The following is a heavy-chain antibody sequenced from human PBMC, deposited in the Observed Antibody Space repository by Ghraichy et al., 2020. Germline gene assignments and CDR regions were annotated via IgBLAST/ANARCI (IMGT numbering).Heavy chain of an antibody. CDR3: AINYGDYVEDYYYYYGMDV. V-gene: IGHV4-34*01. Sequence: SETLSLTCAVYGGSFSGYYWSWIRQPPGKGLEWIGEINHSGSTNYNPSLKSRVTISVDTSKNQFSLKLSSVTAADTAVYYCAINYGDYVEDYYYYYGMDVSGQGTTVTVSS. CDR2: INHSGST. D-gene: IGHD4-17*01. J-gene: IGHJ6*02. CDR1: GGSFSGYY.